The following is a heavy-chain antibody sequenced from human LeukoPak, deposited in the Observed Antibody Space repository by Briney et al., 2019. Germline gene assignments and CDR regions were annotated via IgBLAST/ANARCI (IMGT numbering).Heavy chain of an antibody. CDR3: ADHHYDILTGLFDY. D-gene: IGHD3-9*01. J-gene: IGHJ4*02. CDR2: ISGSGGST. CDR1: GFTFGSYA. V-gene: IGHV3-23*01. Sequence: GGSLRLSCAASGFTFGSYAMSWVRQAPGKGLEWVSAISGSGGSTYYADSVKGRFTISRDNSKNTLYLQMNSLRAEDTAVYYCADHHYDILTGLFDYWGQGTLVSVSS.